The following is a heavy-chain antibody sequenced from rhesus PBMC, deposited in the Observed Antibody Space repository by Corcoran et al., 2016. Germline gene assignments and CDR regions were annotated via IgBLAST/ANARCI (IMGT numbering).Heavy chain of an antibody. D-gene: IGHD3-16*01. CDR2: NYGSGGSP. CDR1: GGSISSSSW. Sequence: QVQLQESGPAVVKPSETLSLTCAVSGGSISSSSWWSWIRQSPGKGRECSGGNYGSGGSPETNPSLRSRVTMSIDTAKNQFSLKVSSVTAADTAVYYCASGYGSYHPGYWGQGVLVTVSS. J-gene: IGHJ4*01. V-gene: IGHV4-93*02. CDR3: ASGYGSYHPGY.